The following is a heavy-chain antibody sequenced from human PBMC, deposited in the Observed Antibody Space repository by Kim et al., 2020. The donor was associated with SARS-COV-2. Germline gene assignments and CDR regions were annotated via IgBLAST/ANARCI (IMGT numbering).Heavy chain of an antibody. J-gene: IGHJ4*02. V-gene: IGHV3-53*01. CDR3: ARGPLGSWYTNPLDH. Sequence: GGSLRLSCAASGFAVSSNYMSWVRQAPGKGLEWVSVIYSVGSTYYAGSVKGRFTISRDNFKNTLYLQMNSLRAEDTAVYYCARGPLGSWYTNPLDHWGQGTLVTVSS. D-gene: IGHD6-13*01. CDR2: IYSVGST. CDR1: GFAVSSNY.